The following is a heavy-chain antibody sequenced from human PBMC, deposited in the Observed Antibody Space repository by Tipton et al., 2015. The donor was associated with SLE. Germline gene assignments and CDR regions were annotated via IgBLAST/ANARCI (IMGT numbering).Heavy chain of an antibody. D-gene: IGHD3-10*01. CDR3: ARDPGAVRGVSAS. V-gene: IGHV1-18*04. Sequence: QSGPEVKKPGESLKLSCKGSGYSFSNYWIAWVRQMPGKGLEWMGWISGYNGKTNYAPKLQGRVTITTDTSSNTVYMELRSLRSDDTAVYYCARDPGAVRGVSASWGQGTLVTVSS. CDR1: GYSFSNYW. J-gene: IGHJ5*02. CDR2: ISGYNGKT.